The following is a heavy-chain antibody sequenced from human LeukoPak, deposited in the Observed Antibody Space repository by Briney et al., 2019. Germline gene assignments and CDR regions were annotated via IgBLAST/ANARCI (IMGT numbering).Heavy chain of an antibody. J-gene: IGHJ4*02. CDR2: ISGSGGRT. CDR1: GFTFSSYA. D-gene: IGHD3-3*01. CDR3: AKDTHYDFWSGYPDY. V-gene: IGHV3-23*01. Sequence: PGGSLRLSCAASGFTFSSYAMSWVRQAPGKGLEWVSAISGSGGRTYYADSVKGRFTIYRDNSKNTLYLQMNSLRAEDTAVYYCAKDTHYDFWSGYPDYWGQGTLVTVSS.